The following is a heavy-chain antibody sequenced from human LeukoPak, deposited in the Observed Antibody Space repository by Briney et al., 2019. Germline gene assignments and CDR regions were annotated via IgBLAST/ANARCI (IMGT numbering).Heavy chain of an antibody. CDR3: ARDLYDRNY. CDR2: ISTSGST. D-gene: IGHD3-22*01. J-gene: IGHJ4*02. V-gene: IGHV4-61*02. CDR1: GGSISSGSYY. Sequence: PSQTLSLTCTVSGGSISSGSYYWSWIRQPAGKGLEWIGRISTSGSTNYNPSLKSRVTISVDTSKNQFSLNLSSVTAADTAVYYCARDLYDRNYWGQGTLVTVSS.